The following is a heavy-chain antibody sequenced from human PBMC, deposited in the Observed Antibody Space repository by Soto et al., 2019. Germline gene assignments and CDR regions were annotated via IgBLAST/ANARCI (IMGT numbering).Heavy chain of an antibody. CDR3: AKESVGDYEPHDAFDI. V-gene: IGHV3-30*18. D-gene: IGHD4-17*01. J-gene: IGHJ3*02. CDR1: GLTFCKFA. Sequence: QVKLVESGGGVVQPGKSLRLSCAASGLTFCKFAMHWVRQAPGEGLEWVATISFDGNTKYYSDSVKGRFAISRDNTKNTLDLQMNSLRGEDTAVYYCAKESVGDYEPHDAFDIWGQGTMVTVSS. CDR2: ISFDGNTK.